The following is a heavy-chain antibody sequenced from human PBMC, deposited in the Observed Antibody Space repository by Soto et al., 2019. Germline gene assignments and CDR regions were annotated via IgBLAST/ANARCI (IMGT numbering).Heavy chain of an antibody. V-gene: IGHV3-23*01. Sequence: EVQLLESGGGSVQPGGSLRLSCAASGFTFSSYAMSWVRQAPGKGLEWVSGISGSGGSTYYVDSVKGRFTISRDNSKNTLYLQMNSLRAEDTAVYYCAKDLGYNYGYDAFDIWGQGTMVTVSS. J-gene: IGHJ3*02. CDR2: ISGSGGST. D-gene: IGHD5-18*01. CDR3: AKDLGYNYGYDAFDI. CDR1: GFTFSSYA.